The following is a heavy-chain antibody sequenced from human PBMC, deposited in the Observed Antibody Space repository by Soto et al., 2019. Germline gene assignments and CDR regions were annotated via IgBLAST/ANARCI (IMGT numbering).Heavy chain of an antibody. V-gene: IGHV3-23*01. D-gene: IGHD5-18*01. CDR1: GFTFSSYA. CDR3: AKDPMDSGYSYGYVDY. J-gene: IGHJ4*02. CDR2: ISGSGGST. Sequence: GGSLRLSCAASGFTFSSYAMSWVRQAPGKGLEWVSAISGSGGSTYYADSVKGRFTISRDNSKNTLYLQMNSLRAEDTAVYYCAKDPMDSGYSYGYVDYWGQGTLVTVSS.